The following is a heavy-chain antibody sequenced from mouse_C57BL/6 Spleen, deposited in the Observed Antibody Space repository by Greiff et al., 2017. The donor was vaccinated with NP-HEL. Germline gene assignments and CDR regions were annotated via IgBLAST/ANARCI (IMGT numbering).Heavy chain of an antibody. CDR3: TTWPITTVAYYFDY. CDR2: IDPEDGDT. D-gene: IGHD1-1*01. V-gene: IGHV14-1*01. J-gene: IGHJ2*01. Sequence: VQLQQSGAELVRPGASVKLSCTASGFNIKDYYMHWVKQRPEQGLEWIGRIDPEDGDTEYAPKFPGKATMTADTSSNTAYLQLSSLTSEDTAVYYCTTWPITTVAYYFDYWGQGTTLTVSS. CDR1: GFNIKDYY.